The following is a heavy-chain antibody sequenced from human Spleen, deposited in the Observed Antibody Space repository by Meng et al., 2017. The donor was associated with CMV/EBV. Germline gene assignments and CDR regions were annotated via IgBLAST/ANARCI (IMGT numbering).Heavy chain of an antibody. Sequence: GESLKISCAASGFTFSSYAMGWVRQAPGKGLEWVSVIYSGGSSTYYADSVKGRFTISRDNSKNTLYLQMNSLRAEDTAVYYCAKVHRGMDVWGQGTTVTVSS. J-gene: IGHJ6*02. CDR1: GFTFSSYA. V-gene: IGHV3-23*03. CDR3: AKVHRGMDV. D-gene: IGHD1-14*01. CDR2: IYSGGSST.